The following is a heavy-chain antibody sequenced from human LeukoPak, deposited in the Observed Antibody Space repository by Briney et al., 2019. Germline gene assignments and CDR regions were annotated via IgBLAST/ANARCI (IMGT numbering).Heavy chain of an antibody. Sequence: GGSLRLSCAASGFTFSSYSMNWVRQAPGKGLEWVSSISSSSSYIYYADSVKGRFTISRDNAKNSLYLQMTSLRAEDRAVYYCASFYDSTGYQPYYYYGMDVWGQGTTVTVSS. J-gene: IGHJ6*02. CDR1: GFTFSSYS. D-gene: IGHD3-22*01. CDR3: ASFYDSTGYQPYYYYGMDV. CDR2: ISSSSSYI. V-gene: IGHV3-21*01.